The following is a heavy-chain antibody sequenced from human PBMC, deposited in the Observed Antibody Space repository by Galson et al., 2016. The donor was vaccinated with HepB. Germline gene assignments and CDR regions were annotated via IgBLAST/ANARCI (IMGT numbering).Heavy chain of an antibody. CDR3: ARGRTTSCNSAFDI. Sequence: SLRLSCAASGFTFSNYGMHWVRQAPGKGLEWVAVMSVDGSNKYYADSVKGRFIISRDNSKNTLCLQMNSLRAEDTAVYFCARGRTTSCNSAFDIWGQGTMVTVSS. CDR1: GFTFSNYG. J-gene: IGHJ3*02. V-gene: IGHV3-30*03. CDR2: MSVDGSNK. D-gene: IGHD2-2*02.